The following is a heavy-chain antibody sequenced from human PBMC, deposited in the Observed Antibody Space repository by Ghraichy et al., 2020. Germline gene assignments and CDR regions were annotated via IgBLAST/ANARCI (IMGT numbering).Heavy chain of an antibody. V-gene: IGHV3-7*01. J-gene: IGHJ4*02. CDR3: ARDPYNTLSTSYGAFDY. D-gene: IGHD3-16*01. CDR2: INKDGSEE. Sequence: GESLNISCVASGFIFTDYWMTWVRQAPGKGLEWVANINKDGSEEQYVDSVKGRFTISRDTAKNSLYLQMNNLRDEDTAVYYCARDPYNTLSTSYGAFDYWGQGTLAIVSS. CDR1: GFIFTDYW.